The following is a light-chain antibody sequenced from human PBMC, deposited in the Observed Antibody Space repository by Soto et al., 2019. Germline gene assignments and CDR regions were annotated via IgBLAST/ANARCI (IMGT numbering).Light chain of an antibody. Sequence: SVLTQPPSASGPPGQRVTISCSGSSSNIGNNSVFWYQQLPGTAPSLLIYRTTQRPSGVPDRFSGSKSGTSASLAISGLRSEEEADYFCATWDDGLSGMVFGGGTQLTVL. CDR1: SSNIGNNS. CDR3: ATWDDGLSGMV. J-gene: IGLJ2*01. CDR2: RTT. V-gene: IGLV1-47*01.